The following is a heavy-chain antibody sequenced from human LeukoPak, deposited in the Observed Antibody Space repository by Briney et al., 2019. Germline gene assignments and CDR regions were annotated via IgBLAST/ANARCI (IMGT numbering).Heavy chain of an antibody. CDR3: ARQWLVDY. CDR1: GFPFSCYW. CDR2: IKQDGSEK. V-gene: IGHV3-7*01. D-gene: IGHD6-19*01. Sequence: PGGSLRLSCAASGFPFSCYWMSWVPQAPGKGLEWVANIKQDGSEKYYVDSVKGRFTISRDNAKNSLYLQMNSLRAEDTAVYYCARQWLVDYWGQGTLVTVSS. J-gene: IGHJ4*02.